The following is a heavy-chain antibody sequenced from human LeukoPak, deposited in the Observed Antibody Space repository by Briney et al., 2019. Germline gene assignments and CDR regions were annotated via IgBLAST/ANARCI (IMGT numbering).Heavy chain of an antibody. V-gene: IGHV3-33*08. CDR1: GFTFSSYA. J-gene: IGHJ4*02. CDR2: IWYDGTNK. D-gene: IGHD3-22*01. CDR3: ASSDDSSYRPWY. Sequence: GGSLRLSCAASGFTFSSYAMSWVRQAPGTGLEWVALIWYDGTNKYYADSLKGRFTISRDNSKNTLYLQMNSLRAEDTAVYYCASSDDSSYRPWYWGQGTLVTVSS.